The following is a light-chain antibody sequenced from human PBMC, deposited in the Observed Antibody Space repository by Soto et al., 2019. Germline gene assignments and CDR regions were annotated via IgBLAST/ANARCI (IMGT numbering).Light chain of an antibody. Sequence: EIVLTQSPATLSLSPGERATLSCRASQSVSSYLAWYQQKPGQAPRLLISDASNRATGIPARFGGSGSGTDFTLTVSSLEPEDFAVYYWQQRRDWPLTFGGGTKVEI. CDR1: QSVSSY. V-gene: IGKV3-11*01. CDR2: DAS. CDR3: QQRRDWPLT. J-gene: IGKJ4*01.